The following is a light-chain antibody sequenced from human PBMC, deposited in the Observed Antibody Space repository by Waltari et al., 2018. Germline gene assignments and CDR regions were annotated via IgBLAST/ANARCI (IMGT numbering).Light chain of an antibody. CDR3: QQYGTYPWT. CDR2: KIA. J-gene: IGKJ1*01. V-gene: IGKV1-5*03. CDR1: QIVSHW. Sequence: DIQMTHSPSTLSASVGDRVTITCRPSQIVSHWVAWYQQKPGKAPRPLIYKIANLETGVPSRFSGSGSGTEFTLTISSLQPDDFATYYCQQYGTYPWTFGQGTKVDVK.